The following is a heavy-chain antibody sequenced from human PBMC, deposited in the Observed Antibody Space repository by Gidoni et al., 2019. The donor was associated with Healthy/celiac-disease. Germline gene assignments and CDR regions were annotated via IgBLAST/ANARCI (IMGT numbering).Heavy chain of an antibody. D-gene: IGHD3-3*01. CDR3: ASITIFGVVIRHYFDY. CDR1: GGSISSSSYY. J-gene: IGHJ4*02. V-gene: IGHV4-39*01. CDR2: IYYSGST. Sequence: QLQLQESGPGLVKPSETLSLTCTVSGGSISSSSYYWGWIRQPPGKGLEWIGSIYYSGSTYYNPSLKSRVTISVDTSKNQFSLKLSSVTAADTAVYYCASITIFGVVIRHYFDYWGQGTLVTVSS.